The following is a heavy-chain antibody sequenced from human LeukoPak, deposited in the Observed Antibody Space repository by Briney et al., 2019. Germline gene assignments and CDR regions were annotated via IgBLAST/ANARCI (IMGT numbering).Heavy chain of an antibody. CDR1: GFTFSNAW. CDR2: IKSKTDGGTT. D-gene: IGHD3-9*01. CDR3: ARLVSGNYFDY. J-gene: IGHJ4*02. V-gene: IGHV3-15*01. Sequence: GGSLRLSCAASGFTFSNAWMSWVRQAPGKGLEWVGRIKSKTDGGTTDYAAPVKGRFTISRDDSKNTLYLQMNSLRAEDTAVYYCARLVSGNYFDYWGQGTLVTVSS.